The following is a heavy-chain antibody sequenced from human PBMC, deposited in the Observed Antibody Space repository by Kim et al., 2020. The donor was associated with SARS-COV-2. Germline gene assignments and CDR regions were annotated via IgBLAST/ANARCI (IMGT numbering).Heavy chain of an antibody. CDR2: INHSGST. CDR1: GGSFSGYY. V-gene: IGHV4-34*01. CDR3: ARVTGTNAVDY. J-gene: IGHJ4*02. Sequence: SETLSLTCAVYGGSFSGYYWSWIRQPPGKGLEWIGEINHSGSTNYNPSLKSRVTISVDTSKNQFSLKLSSVTAADTAVYYCARVTGTNAVDYWGQGTLVTVSS. D-gene: IGHD1-7*01.